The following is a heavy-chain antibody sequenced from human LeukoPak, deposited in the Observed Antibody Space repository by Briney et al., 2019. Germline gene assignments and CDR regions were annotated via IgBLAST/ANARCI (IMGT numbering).Heavy chain of an antibody. V-gene: IGHV3-23*01. Sequence: GGSLRLSCAASGFTVSSNYMSWVRQAPGKGLEWVSAISGSGGSTYYADSVKGRFTISRDNSKNTLYLQMNSLRAEDTAVYYCAKDQPKQWLVDYWGQGTLVTVSS. CDR3: AKDQPKQWLVDY. CDR1: GFTVSSNY. CDR2: ISGSGGST. D-gene: IGHD6-19*01. J-gene: IGHJ4*02.